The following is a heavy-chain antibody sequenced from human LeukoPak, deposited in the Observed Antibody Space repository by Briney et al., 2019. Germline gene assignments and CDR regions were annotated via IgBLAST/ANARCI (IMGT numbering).Heavy chain of an antibody. D-gene: IGHD4-23*01. CDR2: INHSGST. V-gene: IGHV4-34*01. CDR1: GGSFSGYY. CDR3: ARAVDDFYYYMDV. J-gene: IGHJ6*03. Sequence: PSETLSLTCAVYGGSFSGYYWSWIRQSPGKGLEWIGEINHSGSTNYNPSLKSRVTISVDTSKNQFSLKLRSVTAADTAVYFCARAVDDFYYYMDVWGKGTTVTVSS.